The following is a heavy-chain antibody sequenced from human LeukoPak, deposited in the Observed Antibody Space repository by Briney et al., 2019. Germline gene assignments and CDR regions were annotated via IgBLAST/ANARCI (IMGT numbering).Heavy chain of an antibody. Sequence: ASVKVSCKASGYTFTSYDINWVRQATGQGLEWLGWMSPNSGDTGYAQKFQGRVTMTSDSSISTAYMELSSLRSEDTAIYYCVRTPPNWGFDYWGQGTLVTVSS. V-gene: IGHV1-8*01. CDR2: MSPNSGDT. CDR1: GYTFTSYD. D-gene: IGHD7-27*01. CDR3: VRTPPNWGFDY. J-gene: IGHJ4*02.